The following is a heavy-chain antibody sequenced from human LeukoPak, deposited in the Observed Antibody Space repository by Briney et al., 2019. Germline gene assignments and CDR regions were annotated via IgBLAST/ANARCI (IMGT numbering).Heavy chain of an antibody. CDR1: GGTFSSYA. J-gene: IGHJ4*02. CDR2: IIPILGIA. D-gene: IGHD3-10*01. Sequence: GASVKVSCKASGGTFSSYAISWVRQAPGQGLEWMGRIIPILGIANYAQKFQGRVTITADKSTSTAYMELSSLRSEDTAVYYCASEKLRFITMVRGSPLNYWGQGTLVTVSS. CDR3: ASEKLRFITMVRGSPLNY. V-gene: IGHV1-69*04.